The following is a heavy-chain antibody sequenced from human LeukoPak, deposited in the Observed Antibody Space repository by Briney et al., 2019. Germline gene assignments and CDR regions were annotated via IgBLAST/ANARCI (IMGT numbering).Heavy chain of an antibody. CDR3: ARRHSSSWYSNWFDP. J-gene: IGHJ5*02. CDR1: GFTFSSYE. Sequence: GGSLRLSCAASGFTFSSYEMNWVRQAPGKGLEWVSYISSSGSTIYYADSVKGRFTISRDKAKNSLYLQMNSLRAEDTAVYYCARRHSSSWYSNWFDPWGQGTLVTVSS. D-gene: IGHD6-13*01. V-gene: IGHV3-48*03. CDR2: ISSSGSTI.